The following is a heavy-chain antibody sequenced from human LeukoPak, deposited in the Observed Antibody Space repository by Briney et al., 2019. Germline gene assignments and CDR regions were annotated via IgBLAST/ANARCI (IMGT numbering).Heavy chain of an antibody. Sequence: ASVKVSCKASGYTFTGYYMHWVRQAPGQGLEWMGWINPNSGGTNYAQKFQGRVTMTRDTSISTAYMELSRLRSDDTAVYYCARVVYRYYYYSSAEMDYWGQGTLVTVSS. CDR1: GYTFTGYY. V-gene: IGHV1-2*02. D-gene: IGHD3-22*01. CDR2: INPNSGGT. J-gene: IGHJ4*02. CDR3: ARVVYRYYYYSSAEMDY.